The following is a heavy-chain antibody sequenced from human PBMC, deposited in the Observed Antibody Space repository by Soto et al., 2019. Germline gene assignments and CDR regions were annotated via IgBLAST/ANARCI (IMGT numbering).Heavy chain of an antibody. CDR3: ARLRIATNHYKWFDP. CDR1: GAALNSGNYY. CDR2: IYVTGAV. V-gene: IGHV4-31*03. D-gene: IGHD2-21*01. J-gene: IGHJ5*02. Sequence: PSETLSLTCSVSGAALNSGNYYWSWVRQVPGKGLEWIGHIYVTGAVDYNPSLRDRITISQDTSERQFSLNLRLVTAADTAVSYCARLRIATNHYKWFDPWGQGTMVTVSS.